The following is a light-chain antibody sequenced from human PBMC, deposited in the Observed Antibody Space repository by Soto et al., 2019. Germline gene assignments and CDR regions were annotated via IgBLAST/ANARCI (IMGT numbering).Light chain of an antibody. V-gene: IGKV1-39*01. Sequence: DIQMTQSPSSLSASVGDRVTITCRASQSISSYLNWYQQKPGKAPKLLIYAASSLQSGVPSRFSGSGSGTDFTLTINSLQPEDFATYYCQQADSFPLTFGGGTKVDTK. CDR1: QSISSY. CDR2: AAS. J-gene: IGKJ4*01. CDR3: QQADSFPLT.